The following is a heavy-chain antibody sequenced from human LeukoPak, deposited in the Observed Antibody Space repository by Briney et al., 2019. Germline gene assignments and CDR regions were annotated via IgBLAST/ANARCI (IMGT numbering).Heavy chain of an antibody. CDR2: ISYDGSNK. D-gene: IGHD4-23*01. CDR3: AKDRKTTVVPSD. V-gene: IGHV3-30*18. J-gene: IGHJ4*02. Sequence: AVISYDGSNKYYADSVKGRFTISRDNSKNTLYLQMNSLRAEDTAVYYCAKDRKTTVVPSDWGQGTLVTVSS.